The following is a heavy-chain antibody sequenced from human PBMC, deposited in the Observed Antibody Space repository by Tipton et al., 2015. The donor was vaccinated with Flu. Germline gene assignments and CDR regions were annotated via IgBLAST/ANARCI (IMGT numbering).Heavy chain of an antibody. CDR2: IYSSGST. Sequence: TLSLTCSVSGGSISSSSYYWGWIRQPPGKGLEWIGSIYSSGSTYYNPSLKSRVTISVDTSKNQFSLRLSSVTAADTAVYHCARGAVVVTHRGFDPWGQGTLVTVSS. J-gene: IGHJ5*02. V-gene: IGHV4-39*07. CDR3: ARGAVVVTHRGFDP. CDR1: GGSISSSSYY. D-gene: IGHD2-21*02.